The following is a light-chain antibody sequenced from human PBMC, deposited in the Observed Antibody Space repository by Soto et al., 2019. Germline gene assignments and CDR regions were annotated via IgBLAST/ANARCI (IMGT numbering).Light chain of an antibody. CDR1: SSDVGGYNF. CDR3: CSYAGFSSFV. CDR2: EGS. Sequence: QSALTQPASVSGSPGQSITISCTGTSSDVGGYNFVSWYQQYPGKAPKVVIYEGSKRPSGVSNRFSGSKSGNTASLTISGLQAEDEADYYGCSYAGFSSFVFGTGTKLTVL. V-gene: IGLV2-23*03. J-gene: IGLJ1*01.